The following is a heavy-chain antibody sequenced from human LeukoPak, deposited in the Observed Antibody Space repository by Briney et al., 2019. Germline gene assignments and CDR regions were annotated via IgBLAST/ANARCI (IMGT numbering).Heavy chain of an antibody. D-gene: IGHD2-2*01. CDR1: GFTFSSYN. V-gene: IGHV3-48*01. CDR2: ISGRSDTI. Sequence: GGSLRLSCAASGFTFSSYNMNWVRQAPGKGLEWVSYISGRSDTIYYADSVKGRFIISRDNARNSLSLQMDSLRAEDTAVYYCANHLACGSTHCPPFDYWGQGTLVTVSS. J-gene: IGHJ4*02. CDR3: ANHLACGSTHCPPFDY.